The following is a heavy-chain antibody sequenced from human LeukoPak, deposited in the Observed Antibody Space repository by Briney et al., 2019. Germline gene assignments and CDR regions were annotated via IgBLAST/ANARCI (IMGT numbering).Heavy chain of an antibody. CDR2: ISGSGGST. J-gene: IGHJ4*02. Sequence: PGGSLGLSCAASGFTFSSYAMSWVRQAPGKGLEWVSAISGSGGSTYYADSVKGRFTISRDNSKNTLYLQMNSLRAEDTAVYYCAKGYVWGSYRYPNFDYWGQGTLVTVSS. V-gene: IGHV3-23*01. CDR1: GFTFSSYA. D-gene: IGHD3-16*02. CDR3: AKGYVWGSYRYPNFDY.